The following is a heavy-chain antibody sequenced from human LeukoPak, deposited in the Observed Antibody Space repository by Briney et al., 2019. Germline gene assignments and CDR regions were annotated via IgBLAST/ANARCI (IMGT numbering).Heavy chain of an antibody. J-gene: IGHJ5*02. Sequence: GASVKVSRKASGYTFTGYYMHWVRQAPGQGLEWMGWINPNSGGTNYAQKFQGRVTMTRDTSISTAYMELSRLRSDDTAVYYCARGPMVRGVITTTGFDPWGQGTLVTVSS. CDR1: GYTFTGYY. V-gene: IGHV1-2*02. CDR3: ARGPMVRGVITTTGFDP. CDR2: INPNSGGT. D-gene: IGHD3-10*01.